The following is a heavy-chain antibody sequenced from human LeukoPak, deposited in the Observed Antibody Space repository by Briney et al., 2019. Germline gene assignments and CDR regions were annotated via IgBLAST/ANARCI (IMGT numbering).Heavy chain of an antibody. CDR1: GGTFSSYA. V-gene: IGHV1-69*13. D-gene: IGHD1-26*01. Sequence: SVKVSCKASGGTFSSYAISWVRQAPGQGLEWMGGIIPIFGTANYAQKFQGRVTITADESTSTAYMELTSLTSDDTAVYYCARDNSLGDTAWWFDPWGQGTLVTVSS. CDR2: IIPIFGTA. CDR3: ARDNSLGDTAWWFDP. J-gene: IGHJ5*02.